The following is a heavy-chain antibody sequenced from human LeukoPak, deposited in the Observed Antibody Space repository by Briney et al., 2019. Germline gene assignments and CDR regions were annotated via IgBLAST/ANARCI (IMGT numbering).Heavy chain of an antibody. CDR3: ARDSGWSFDY. J-gene: IGHJ4*02. CDR1: GFTFSLYS. D-gene: IGHD2-15*01. Sequence: PGGSLRLSCAASGFTFSLYSMNWVRQAPGKGLEWVSYFGDDIYYADSVEGRFTNSRDNAKNSLYLQMNSLRAEDTAVYYCARDSGWSFDYWGQGTLVTVSS. CDR2: FGDDI. V-gene: IGHV3-48*01.